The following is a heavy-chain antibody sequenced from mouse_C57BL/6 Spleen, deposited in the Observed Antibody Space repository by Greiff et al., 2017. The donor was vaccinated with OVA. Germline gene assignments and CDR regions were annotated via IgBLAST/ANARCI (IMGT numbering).Heavy chain of an antibody. CDR3: ASTYYSKGSYAMDY. V-gene: IGHV1-80*01. D-gene: IGHD2-5*01. Sequence: VQLQESGAELVKPGASVKISCKASGYAFSSYWMNWVKQRPGKGLEWIGQIYPGDGDTNYNGKFKGKATLTADKSSSTAYMQLSSLTSEDSAVYFCASTYYSKGSYAMDYWGQGTSVTVSS. CDR2: IYPGDGDT. J-gene: IGHJ4*01. CDR1: GYAFSSYW.